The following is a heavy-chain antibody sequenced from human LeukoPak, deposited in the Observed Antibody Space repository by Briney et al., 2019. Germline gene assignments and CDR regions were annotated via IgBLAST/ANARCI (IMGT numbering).Heavy chain of an antibody. J-gene: IGHJ4*02. CDR2: INHSGST. CDR3: ARASRDIVVVPAASNRRYFDY. D-gene: IGHD2-2*01. Sequence: SETLSLTCAVYGGSFSGYYLSWIRQPPGKGLEWIGEINHSGSTNYNPSLKSRVTISVDTSKNQFSLKLSSVTAADTAVYYCARASRDIVVVPAASNRRYFDYWGQGTMVTVSS. V-gene: IGHV4-34*01. CDR1: GGSFSGYY.